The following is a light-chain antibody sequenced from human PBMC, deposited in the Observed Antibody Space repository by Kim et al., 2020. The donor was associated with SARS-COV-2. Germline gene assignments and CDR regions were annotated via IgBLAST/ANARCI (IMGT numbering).Light chain of an antibody. CDR3: QQSYSTPRT. Sequence: ASVGDRVTITCRASQSISSYLNWYQQKPGKAPKLLIYAASSLRSGVPSRFSDSGSGTDFTLTISSLQPEDFATYYCQQSYSTPRTFGQGTKVDIK. V-gene: IGKV1-39*01. CDR1: QSISSY. J-gene: IGKJ1*01. CDR2: AAS.